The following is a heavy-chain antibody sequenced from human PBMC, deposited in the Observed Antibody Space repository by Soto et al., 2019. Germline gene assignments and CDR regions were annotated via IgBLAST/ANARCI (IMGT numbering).Heavy chain of an antibody. J-gene: IGHJ4*02. V-gene: IGHV3-74*01. CDR2: IKSDGSTT. CDR3: ARGPTGWYGYDY. CDR1: GLTFSSSW. D-gene: IGHD6-19*01. Sequence: EVQLVESGGGLVQPGGSLRLSCAASGLTFSSSWMHWVRQATGKGLEWVSRIKSDGSTTNYADSVKGRFTISRDNAKNTLYLQMNSLRAEDTAVYYCARGPTGWYGYDYWGQGTLVTVSS.